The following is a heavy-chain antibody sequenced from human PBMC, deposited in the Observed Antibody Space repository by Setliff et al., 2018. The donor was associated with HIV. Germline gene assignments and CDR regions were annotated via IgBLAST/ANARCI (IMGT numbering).Heavy chain of an antibody. J-gene: IGHJ4*02. CDR2: IYPSDSET. CDR1: GYSFISYW. D-gene: IGHD4-4*01. Sequence: PGESLKISCRGSGYSFISYWIGWVRQMPGKGLEWMGIIYPSDSETRYSPSFQGQVTISADESISTAYLQWSSLKSSDSAMYYCARHTRPYSSSDPFDYWGQGTLVTVSS. V-gene: IGHV5-51*01. CDR3: ARHTRPYSSSDPFDY.